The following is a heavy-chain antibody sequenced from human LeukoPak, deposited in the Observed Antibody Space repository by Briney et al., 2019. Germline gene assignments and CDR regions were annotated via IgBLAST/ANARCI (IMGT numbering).Heavy chain of an antibody. CDR1: GFTLRSYA. D-gene: IGHD3-22*01. V-gene: IGHV3-23*01. J-gene: IGHJ6*04. CDR3: VKDRTLIVVVSRPTDV. Sequence: GGSLRLACAAWGFTLRSYARSWVGQGPGKGVEWGAAISGRGGRTYYADCVKGRFTISRDNSKNTLYLQMNSLRAEATAVYYCVKDRTLIVVVSRPTDVWGKGTTVTVSS. CDR2: ISGRGGRT.